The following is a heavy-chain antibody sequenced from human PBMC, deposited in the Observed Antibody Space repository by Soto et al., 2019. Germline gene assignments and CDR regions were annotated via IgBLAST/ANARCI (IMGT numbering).Heavy chain of an antibody. D-gene: IGHD2-8*02. J-gene: IGHJ4*02. V-gene: IGHV3-30-3*01. CDR1: GFTFSNYA. CDR2: ISYGGSSK. CDR3: ARDRAHILGFAY. Sequence: QVQLVESGGGVVQPGRSLRLSCAASGFTFSNYAMHWVRQAPGKGLEWVAIISYGGSSKEYADSVKGRFTISRDDSKNTLYLEMASRRAEDTAVYYCARDRAHILGFAYWGQGTLVTVSS.